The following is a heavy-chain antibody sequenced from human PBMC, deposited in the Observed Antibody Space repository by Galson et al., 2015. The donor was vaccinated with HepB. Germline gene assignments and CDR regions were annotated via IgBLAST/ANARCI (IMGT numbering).Heavy chain of an antibody. CDR2: INAGNGNT. Sequence: SCKASGYTFTSHAMHWLRQAPGQRLEWMGWINAGNGNTKYSQKFQGRVTITRDTSASTAYMELSSLRSEDTAMYYCARDFAGITMIYWGQGTLVTVSS. J-gene: IGHJ4*02. CDR1: GYTFTSHA. CDR3: ARDFAGITMIY. D-gene: IGHD3-22*01. V-gene: IGHV1-3*01.